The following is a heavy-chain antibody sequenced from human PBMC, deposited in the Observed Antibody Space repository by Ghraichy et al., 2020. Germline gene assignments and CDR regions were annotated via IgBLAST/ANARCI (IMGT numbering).Heavy chain of an antibody. D-gene: IGHD1-1*01. CDR2: IWCVGSNK. CDR1: GFTLSSYG. J-gene: IGHJ4*02. Sequence: GESLNISCAASGFTLSSYGMHWVRQAPGKGLEWVAAIWCVGSNKYSADSVKGRVTISRDNSKNTLYLQMNSLRAEDTAVYYCATVSGTGTTDFDYWGQGTLVTLSS. V-gene: IGHV3-33*01. CDR3: ATVSGTGTTDFDY.